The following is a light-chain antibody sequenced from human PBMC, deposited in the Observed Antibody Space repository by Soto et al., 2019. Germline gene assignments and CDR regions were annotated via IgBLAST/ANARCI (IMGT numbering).Light chain of an antibody. V-gene: IGLV2-14*01. Sequence: QSALTQPASVSGSPGQSITISCTRTSSDVGAYNYVSWYQQHPDKAPKLVIYGVSNRPSGVSNRFSGSKSGNTASLTISGLLPEDEAHYYCNSYAGTSYVFGTGTKVTVL. CDR3: NSYAGTSYV. J-gene: IGLJ1*01. CDR1: SSDVGAYNY. CDR2: GVS.